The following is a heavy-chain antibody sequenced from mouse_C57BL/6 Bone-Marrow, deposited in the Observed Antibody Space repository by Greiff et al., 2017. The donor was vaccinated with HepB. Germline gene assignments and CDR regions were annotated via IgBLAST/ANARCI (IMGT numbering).Heavy chain of an antibody. CDR2: INPSSGYT. CDR3: ARKGYYYYGTPYYFDY. CDR1: GYTFTSYT. J-gene: IGHJ2*01. V-gene: IGHV1-4*01. D-gene: IGHD1-1*01. Sequence: VQLQQSGAELARPGASVKMSCKASGYTFTSYTMHWVKQRPGQGLEWIGYINPSSGYTKYNQKFKDKATLTADKSSSTAYMQLSSLTSEDSAVYYCARKGYYYYGTPYYFDYWGQGTTLTVSS.